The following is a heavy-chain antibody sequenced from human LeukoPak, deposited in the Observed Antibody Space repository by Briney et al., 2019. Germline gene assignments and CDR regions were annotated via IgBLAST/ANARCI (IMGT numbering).Heavy chain of an antibody. CDR1: AFTFNTYW. D-gene: IGHD1-26*01. CDR2: INGDESST. J-gene: IGHJ4*02. CDR3: ARGAKWAYYFDY. Sequence: GGSLRLSCAASAFTFNTYWMHWVRHVPGRGLEWVSRINGDESSTNYADSVKGRFTISRDNAKDTLYLHMNSLTAEDTAVYYCARGAKWAYYFDYWGQGTLVTVSS. V-gene: IGHV3-74*01.